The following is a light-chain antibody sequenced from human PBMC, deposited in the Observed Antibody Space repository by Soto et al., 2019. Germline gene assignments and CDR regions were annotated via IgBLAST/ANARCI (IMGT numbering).Light chain of an antibody. Sequence: VLTQSPASLSVSPGESVTLSCSASQSVARNLAWSQQKPRQAPRLLIYGTSTRATGVPARFSGSGSGVDVTLTISSLQAADFAVYHCQHYNNWPITFGQGTRLDMK. CDR2: GTS. CDR1: QSVARN. J-gene: IGKJ5*01. CDR3: QHYNNWPIT. V-gene: IGKV3-15*01.